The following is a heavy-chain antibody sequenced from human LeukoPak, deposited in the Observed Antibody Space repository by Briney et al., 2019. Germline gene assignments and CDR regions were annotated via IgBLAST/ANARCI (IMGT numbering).Heavy chain of an antibody. CDR3: ASDKTAQLDNYYYYMDV. CDR1: GFTFSIHG. J-gene: IGHJ6*03. D-gene: IGHD6-13*01. CDR2: FSAGGSTI. Sequence: GGSLRLSCAASGFTFSIHGMNWARQAPGKGLEWVSAFSAGGSTIYYADSVKGRFTISRDNGKNSLYLQMNSLRAEDTAVYYCASDKTAQLDNYYYYMDVWGKGTTVTISS. V-gene: IGHV3-21*06.